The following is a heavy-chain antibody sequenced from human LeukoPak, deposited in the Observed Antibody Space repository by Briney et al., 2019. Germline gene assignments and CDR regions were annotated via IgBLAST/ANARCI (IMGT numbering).Heavy chain of an antibody. V-gene: IGHV3-53*01. CDR1: GFTVSSNY. D-gene: IGHD6-19*01. J-gene: IGHJ4*02. CDR2: IYSGGST. Sequence: GGSLRLSCAASGFTVSSNYMSWVRQAPGKGLEWVSVIYSGGSTYYADSVKGRFTISRDNSKNTLYLQMNSLRAEDTAVYYRARDCRPPSGWYSFDYWGQGTLVTVSS. CDR3: ARDCRPPSGWYSFDY.